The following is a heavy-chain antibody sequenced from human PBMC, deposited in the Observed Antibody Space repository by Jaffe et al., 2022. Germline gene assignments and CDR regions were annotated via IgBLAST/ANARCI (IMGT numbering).Heavy chain of an antibody. D-gene: IGHD4-17*01. J-gene: IGHJ6*03. V-gene: IGHV1-18*01. CDR2: ISAYNGNT. CDR1: GYTFTSYG. Sequence: QVQLVQSGAEVKKPGASVKVSCKASGYTFTSYGISWVRQAPGQGLEWMGWISAYNGNTNYAQKLQGRVTMTTDTSTSTAYMELRSLRSDDTAVYYCARDLVSGDSQFYYYYYYMDVWGKGTTVTVSS. CDR3: ARDLVSGDSQFYYYYYYMDV.